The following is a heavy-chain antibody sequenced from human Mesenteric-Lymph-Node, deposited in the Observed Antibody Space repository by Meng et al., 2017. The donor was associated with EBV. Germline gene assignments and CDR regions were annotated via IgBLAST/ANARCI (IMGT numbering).Heavy chain of an antibody. CDR1: GFTFRNYY. Sequence: QVVLGESGGGLVQPGDSLRLSCASSGFTFRNYYMSWIRQAPGKGLEWVSFISSGSTTIYYADSVKGRFTISRDNAKNSLYLQMNSLRAEDTAVYYCATIRDPTYYFDFWGPGTLVTVSS. J-gene: IGHJ4*02. D-gene: IGHD3-9*01. CDR3: ATIRDPTYYFDF. CDR2: ISSGSTTI. V-gene: IGHV3-11*01.